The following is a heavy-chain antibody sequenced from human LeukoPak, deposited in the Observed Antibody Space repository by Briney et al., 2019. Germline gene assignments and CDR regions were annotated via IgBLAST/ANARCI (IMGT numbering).Heavy chain of an antibody. V-gene: IGHV4-34*01. D-gene: IGHD3-10*01. CDR2: INHSGST. CDR1: GGSFSGYY. CDR3: ARGAEEFLDY. Sequence: SETLSLTCAVYGGSFSGYYWSWIRQPPGKGLEWIGEINHSGSTNYNPSLKSRVTISVDTSKNQFSLKLSSVTAADTAMYYCARGAEEFLDYWGQGTLVTVSS. J-gene: IGHJ4*02.